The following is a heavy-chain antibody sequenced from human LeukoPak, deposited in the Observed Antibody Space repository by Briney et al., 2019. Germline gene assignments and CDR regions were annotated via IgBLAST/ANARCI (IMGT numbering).Heavy chain of an antibody. J-gene: IGHJ4*02. V-gene: IGHV3-30*02. CDR2: IWYDGSNK. D-gene: IGHD6-13*01. CDR1: GFTFSSYG. CDR3: AKDGAMAAAGYYFDY. Sequence: GGSLRLSCAASGFTFSSYGMHWVRQAPGKGLEWVAVIWYDGSNKYYADSVKGRFTISRDNSRNTLYLQMNSLRSEDTAVYYCAKDGAMAAAGYYFDYWGQGTLVTVSS.